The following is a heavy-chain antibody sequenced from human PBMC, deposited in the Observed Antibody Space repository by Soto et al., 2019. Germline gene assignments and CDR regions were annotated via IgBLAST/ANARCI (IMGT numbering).Heavy chain of an antibody. Sequence: SVGSLRLSCAASGFTFSSYSMNWVRQAPGKGLEWVSSISSSSSYIYYADSVKGRFTISRDNAKNSLYLQMNSLRAEDTAVYYCARKGEDYYYGMDVWGQGTTVTVSS. J-gene: IGHJ6*02. V-gene: IGHV3-21*01. CDR3: ARKGEDYYYGMDV. CDR2: ISSSSSYI. D-gene: IGHD3-16*01. CDR1: GFTFSSYS.